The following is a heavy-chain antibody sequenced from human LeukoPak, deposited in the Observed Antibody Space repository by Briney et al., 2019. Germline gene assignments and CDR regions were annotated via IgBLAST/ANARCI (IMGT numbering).Heavy chain of an antibody. J-gene: IGHJ4*02. CDR3: AKESGHCGADCLALNDY. V-gene: IGHV3-21*01. CDR2: INSLSSNI. D-gene: IGHD2-21*02. Sequence: KAGGSLRLSCAASGFTFNSYTMSGVRQAPGKGLEWVLYINSLSSNISYAGSMKGRFTVSSENTKTSLYLQMNSLRDEDTAVYFCAKESGHCGADCLALNDYWGQGTLVTVSS. CDR1: GFTFNSYT.